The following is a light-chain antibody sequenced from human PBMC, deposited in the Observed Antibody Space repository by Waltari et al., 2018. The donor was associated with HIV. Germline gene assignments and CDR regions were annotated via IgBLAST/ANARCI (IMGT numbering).Light chain of an antibody. CDR1: SSNIGYNY. V-gene: IGLV1-47*01. CDR3: VAWDDTLSGHVV. Sequence: QSVLTQPPSASGTPGQRVTISCSGSSSNIGYNYVSWYQYIPGTAPKLLIYRNTQRPSGVPDRFSGSKSGTSASLAISGLRSDDEADYYCVAWDDTLSGHVVIGGGTKLTVL. CDR2: RNT. J-gene: IGLJ2*01.